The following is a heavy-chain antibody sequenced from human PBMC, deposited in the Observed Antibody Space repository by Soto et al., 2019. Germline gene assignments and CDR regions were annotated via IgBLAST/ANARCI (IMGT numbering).Heavy chain of an antibody. CDR1: GFSLSTSGVN. J-gene: IGHJ5*02. CDR3: AHRPGGSYTERFDA. CDR2: IYWYDDN. D-gene: IGHD1-26*01. Sequence: QITLKESGPTLVKPTQTLTLTCTFSGFSLSTSGVNVGWIRQPPGKALEWLALIYWYDDNLYSPSLKSRLTITQATSKNQVVPSMPNMDPVATATYYFAHRPGGSYTERFDAWGQGTLVTVSS. V-gene: IGHV2-5*01.